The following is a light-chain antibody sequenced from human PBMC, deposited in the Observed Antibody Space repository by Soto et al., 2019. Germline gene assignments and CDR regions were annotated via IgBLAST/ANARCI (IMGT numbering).Light chain of an antibody. CDR2: EAS. CDR1: HSVNYY. V-gene: IGKV3-11*01. J-gene: IGKJ5*01. CDR3: QQRSNT. Sequence: ELPHYRANLSLSPGLSSTLSCRASHSVNYYLAWYKQKPGQAPRLLIYEASNGATGIPARFTDSGSGKDFTLTISSLDPEEFSFYYCQQRSNTFGQGTRLEIK.